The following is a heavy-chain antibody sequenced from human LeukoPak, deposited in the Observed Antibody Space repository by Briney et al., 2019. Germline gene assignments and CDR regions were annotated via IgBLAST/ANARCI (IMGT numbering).Heavy chain of an antibody. J-gene: IGHJ4*02. V-gene: IGHV3-23*01. CDR2: TSGSAGST. CDR1: GFTFSSYA. CDR3: AKDLDYFHTSVFTD. Sequence: GGSLRLSCAASGFTFSSYAMSWVRQAPGKGLEWVSTTSGSAGSTYYTDSVKGRFTVSRDNSKNTLYLQMNSLRVEDTAVYYCAKDLDYFHTSVFTDWGQGTLVTVSS. D-gene: IGHD3-22*01.